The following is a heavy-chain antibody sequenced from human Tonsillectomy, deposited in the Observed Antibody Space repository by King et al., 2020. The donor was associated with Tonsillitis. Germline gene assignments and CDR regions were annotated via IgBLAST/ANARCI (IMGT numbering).Heavy chain of an antibody. CDR1: GGIFSSHA. D-gene: IGHD6-13*01. Sequence: VQLVQSGAEVKKPGSSVKVSCTASGGIFSSHAISWVRQAPGQGLEWMGGLIPILGTPNYAQKFQGRVSISADESTSTVYMELSSLRSEDTAVYFCARKNAGYSSSWYAFDIWGQGTMVTVSS. CDR2: LIPILGTP. V-gene: IGHV1-69*01. J-gene: IGHJ3*02. CDR3: ARKNAGYSSSWYAFDI.